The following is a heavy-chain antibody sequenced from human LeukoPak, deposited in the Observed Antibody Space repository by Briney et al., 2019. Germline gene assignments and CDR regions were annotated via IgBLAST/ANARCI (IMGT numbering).Heavy chain of an antibody. D-gene: IGHD1-26*01. CDR2: IYPRDGST. J-gene: IGHJ4*02. V-gene: IGHV1-46*01. CDR1: GYTFTSNY. Sequence: ASVKVSCKASGYTFTSNYIHWVRQAPGQGLEWMGMIYPRDGSTNYAQKFQGRVAMTRDTSTSTVYMELSSLRSEDTAVYYCARDQEWELLTYWGQGTLVTVSS. CDR3: ARDQEWELLTY.